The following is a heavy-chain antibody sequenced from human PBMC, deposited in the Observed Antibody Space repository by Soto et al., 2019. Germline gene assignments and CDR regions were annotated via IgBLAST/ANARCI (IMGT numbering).Heavy chain of an antibody. CDR1: GGSISSYY. J-gene: IGHJ5*02. CDR2: IYYSGST. V-gene: IGHV4-59*01. CDR3: ARAGLSYDFWSGSNWFDP. Sequence: SETLSLTCTVSGGSISSYYWSWIRQTPGKGLEWIGYIYYSGSTNYNPSLKSRVTISVDTSKNQFSLKLSSVTAADTAVYYCARAGLSYDFWSGSNWFDPWGQGTLVTVSS. D-gene: IGHD3-3*01.